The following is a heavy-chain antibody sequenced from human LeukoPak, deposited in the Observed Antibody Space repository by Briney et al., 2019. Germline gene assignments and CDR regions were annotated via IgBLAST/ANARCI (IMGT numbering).Heavy chain of an antibody. J-gene: IGHJ6*02. Sequence: PSETLSLTCTVSGGSISSSSYCWGWIRQPPGKGLEWIGSIYYSGSTYYNPSLKSRVTISVDTSKNQFSLKLSSVTAADTAVYYCARPTPYGMDVWGQGTTVTVSS. V-gene: IGHV4-39*01. CDR3: ARPTPYGMDV. CDR1: GGSISSSSYC. CDR2: IYYSGST.